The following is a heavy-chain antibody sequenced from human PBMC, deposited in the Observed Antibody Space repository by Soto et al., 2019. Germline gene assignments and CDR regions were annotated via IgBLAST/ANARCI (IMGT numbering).Heavy chain of an antibody. V-gene: IGHV3-7*01. CDR3: ASPRAGSNYVRSPDY. CDR1: GFTFSNYW. J-gene: IGHJ4*02. CDR2: IKQDGSEK. Sequence: EVQLVESGGGLVQPGGTLRLSCAASGFTFSNYWMSWVRQAPGKGLEWVANIKQDGSEKYYVDSVKGRFTISRDNAKNSLFLQMNSLIAEDTAVYFCASPRAGSNYVRSPDYWGQGALVTVSS. D-gene: IGHD3-10*02.